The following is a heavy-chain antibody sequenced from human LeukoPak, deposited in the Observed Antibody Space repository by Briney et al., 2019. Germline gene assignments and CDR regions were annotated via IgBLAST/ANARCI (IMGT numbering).Heavy chain of an antibody. CDR2: IYYSGST. D-gene: IGHD2-8*01. CDR1: GGSISSGGYY. V-gene: IGHV4-31*03. J-gene: IGHJ4*02. Sequence: SETLSLTCTVSGGSISSGGYYWSWIRQHPGKDLEWIGYIYYSGSTYYNPSLKSRVTISVDTSKNQFSLKLSSVTAADTAVYYCARGRPGGDIVLMGPPSFDYWGQGTLVTVSS. CDR3: ARGRPGGDIVLMGPPSFDY.